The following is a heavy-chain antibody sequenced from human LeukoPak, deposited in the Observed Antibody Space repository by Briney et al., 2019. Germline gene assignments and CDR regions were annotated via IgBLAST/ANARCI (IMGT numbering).Heavy chain of an antibody. J-gene: IGHJ1*01. CDR3: ARQTYTSGWYPYFQQ. CDR1: GGSISSSSYY. V-gene: IGHV4-39*01. CDR2: IFYSGST. Sequence: SETLSLTCTVSGGSISSSSYYWGWLRQPPGKGLEWIGSIFYSGSTYYNPSLKSRVTISVDTSKNQFSLKLNSVTAADTAVHYCARQTYTSGWYPYFQQWGQGTLVTVSS. D-gene: IGHD6-19*01.